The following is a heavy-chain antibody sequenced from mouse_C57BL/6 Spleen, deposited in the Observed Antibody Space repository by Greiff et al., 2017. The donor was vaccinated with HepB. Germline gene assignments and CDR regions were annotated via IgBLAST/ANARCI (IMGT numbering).Heavy chain of an antibody. CDR3: ARPYDGYYEDY. D-gene: IGHD2-3*01. CDR1: GYTFTSYW. CDR2: IHPNSGST. Sequence: QVQLQQSGAELVKPGASVKLSCKASGYTFTSYWMHWVKQRPGQGLEWIGMIHPNSGSTNYNEKFKSKATLTVDKSSSTAYMQLSSLTSEDSAVYYCARPYDGYYEDYWGQGTTLTVSS. J-gene: IGHJ2*01. V-gene: IGHV1-64*01.